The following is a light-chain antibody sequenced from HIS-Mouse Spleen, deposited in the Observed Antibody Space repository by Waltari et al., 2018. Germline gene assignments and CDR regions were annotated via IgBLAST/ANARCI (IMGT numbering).Light chain of an antibody. V-gene: IGKV1-9*01. CDR3: QQLNSYPPT. CDR2: AAS. Sequence: DIQLTQSPSFLSASVGARVTITCRASQGISSYLAWYQQKQGKAPKLLIYAASPLQSGVPSRFSGSGSGTEFTLTISSLQPEDFATYYCQQLNSYPPTFGQGTKVEIK. CDR1: QGISSY. J-gene: IGKJ1*01.